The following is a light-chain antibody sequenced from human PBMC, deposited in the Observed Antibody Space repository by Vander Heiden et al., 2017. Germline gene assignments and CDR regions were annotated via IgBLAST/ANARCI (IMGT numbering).Light chain of an antibody. CDR2: NTR. CDR1: SGSVSTSYH. J-gene: IGLJ1*01. CDR3: VLYMGSGIYV. V-gene: IGLV8-61*01. Sequence: VVTQEPPFLVSSGGTVTFSLGSSSGSVSTSYHPSWYQQTPGQAPRTLIYNTRTRSSGVPDRFSGSILGNKAALTITGAQADDECDYFCVLYMGSGIYVFGTGTKVTVL.